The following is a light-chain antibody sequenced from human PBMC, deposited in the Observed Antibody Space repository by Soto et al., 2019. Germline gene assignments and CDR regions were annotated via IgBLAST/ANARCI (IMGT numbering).Light chain of an antibody. CDR3: GTWDSSLSVWV. Sequence: QSVLTQPPSVSAAPGQKVPISCSGSTSNIGDNYVAWYQQLPGTAPKLLIYENNKRPSGIPDRFSGSKSGTSATLAITGPKTGDEADYYCGTWDSSLSVWVFGGGTK. V-gene: IGLV1-51*02. CDR1: TSNIGDNY. J-gene: IGLJ2*01. CDR2: ENN.